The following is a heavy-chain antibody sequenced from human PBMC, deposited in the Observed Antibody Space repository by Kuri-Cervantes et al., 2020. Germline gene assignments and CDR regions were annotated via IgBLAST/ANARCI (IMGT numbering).Heavy chain of an antibody. Sequence: SETLSLTCTVSGASISNYYWSWIRQPPGEALEWIGYIYYSGNTYYNPSLKSRATISVDTSKNQFSLKLSSVTAADTAVYYCAREAVSISGFGSWHYYYYMDVWGKGTTVTVSS. D-gene: IGHD2/OR15-2a*01. CDR3: AREAVSISGFGSWHYYYYMDV. CDR2: IYYSGNT. V-gene: IGHV4-59*12. J-gene: IGHJ6*03. CDR1: GASISNYY.